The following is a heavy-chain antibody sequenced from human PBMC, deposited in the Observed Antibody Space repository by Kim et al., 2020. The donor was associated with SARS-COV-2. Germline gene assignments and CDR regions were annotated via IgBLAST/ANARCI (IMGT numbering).Heavy chain of an antibody. CDR2: ISRSSRTR. J-gene: IGHJ4*02. V-gene: IGHV3-48*04. CDR3: ATPDY. Sequence: ISRSSRTRYYADSVKDRFTISIDNAKNSLYLQMNSLRAEDTAVYYCATPDYWGQGTLVTVSS.